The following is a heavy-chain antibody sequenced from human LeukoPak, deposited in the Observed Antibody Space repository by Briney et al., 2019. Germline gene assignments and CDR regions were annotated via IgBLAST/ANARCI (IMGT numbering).Heavy chain of an antibody. Sequence: ASVKVSCKASGDTFSSYAISWVRQAPGQGLEWMGGIIPFSGTANFAQKFQGRVTITTDESTSTAYMELSSLRSEDTAVYYCAYSSGSQGPENYHYYMDVWGKGTTLTVSS. J-gene: IGHJ6*03. D-gene: IGHD6-19*01. CDR3: AYSSGSQGPENYHYYMDV. V-gene: IGHV1-69*05. CDR1: GDTFSSYA. CDR2: IIPFSGTA.